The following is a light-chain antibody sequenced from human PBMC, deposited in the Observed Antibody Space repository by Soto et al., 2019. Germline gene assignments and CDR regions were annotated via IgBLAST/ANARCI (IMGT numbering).Light chain of an antibody. CDR3: MQGPLWPLS. CDR1: QSLLFSNGFTY. CDR2: EIS. J-gene: IGKJ4*01. V-gene: IGKV2-30*01. Sequence: DVVLTQSPLSLPVTLGQPASISCRSSQSLLFSNGFTYLTWFHQRPGQSPRRLIYEISNRERGVPCRFSGSRSGTDFTLRISGVEAEDVVRYDCMQGPLWPLSFGRETKVDIK.